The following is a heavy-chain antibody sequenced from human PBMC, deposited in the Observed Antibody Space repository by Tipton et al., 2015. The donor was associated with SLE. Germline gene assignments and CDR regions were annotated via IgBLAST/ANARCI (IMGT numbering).Heavy chain of an antibody. CDR2: IYYTGST. CDR1: RGSVSSGSYS. D-gene: IGHD5-24*01. J-gene: IGHJ3*02. V-gene: IGHV4-61*01. CDR3: ARWTATIDAFDI. Sequence: TLSLTCTVSRGSVSSGSYSWSWIRQPPGKGLEWIGYIYYTGSTNYNPSLKSRVTISVDTSKNQFSLKLSSVTAADTAVYYCARWTATIDAFDIWGQGTMVTVSS.